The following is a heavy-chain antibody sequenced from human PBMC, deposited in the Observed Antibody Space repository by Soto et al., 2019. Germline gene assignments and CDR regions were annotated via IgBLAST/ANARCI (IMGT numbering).Heavy chain of an antibody. CDR3: ARQISAPPPGGSTYYYYYYGMDV. V-gene: IGHV4-39*01. CDR1: GGSISSSSYY. CDR2: IYYSGST. J-gene: IGHJ6*02. Sequence: SETLSLTCTVSGGSISSSSYYWGWIRQPPGKGLEWIGSIYYSGSTYYNPSLKSRVTISVDTSKNQFSLKLSSVTAADTAVYYCARQISAPPPGGSTYYYYYYGMDVWGQGTTVTVSS. D-gene: IGHD1-26*01.